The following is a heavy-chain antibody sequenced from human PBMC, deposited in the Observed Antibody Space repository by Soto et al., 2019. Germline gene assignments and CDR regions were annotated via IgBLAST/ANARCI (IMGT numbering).Heavy chain of an antibody. CDR1: GYTFTGYY. V-gene: IGHV1-2*02. J-gene: IGHJ5*02. CDR3: ARKKCSGGSCYYRYVNWFDP. Sequence: QVQLVQSGAEVKKPGASVKVSCKASGYTFTGYYMHWVRQAPGQGLEWMGWINPNSGGTNYAQKFQGRGTMTRDTSISTAYMELSRLRSDDTAVYYCARKKCSGGSCYYRYVNWFDPWGQGTLVTVSS. CDR2: INPNSGGT. D-gene: IGHD2-15*01.